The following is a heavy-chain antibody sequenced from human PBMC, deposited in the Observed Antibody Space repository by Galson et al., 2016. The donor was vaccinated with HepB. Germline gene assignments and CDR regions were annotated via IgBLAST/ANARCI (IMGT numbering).Heavy chain of an antibody. Sequence: SLRLSCAASGFTVSTSYMSWVRQAPGKGLEWVSVIYSDAKTYYGDSVKGRFIISRDISKSTVYLQMNNVSAEDAAVYYCARETGGWFYYWGQGTLVTASS. CDR3: ARETGGWFYY. V-gene: IGHV3-53*01. J-gene: IGHJ4*02. CDR1: GFTVSTSY. CDR2: IYSDAKT. D-gene: IGHD6-19*01.